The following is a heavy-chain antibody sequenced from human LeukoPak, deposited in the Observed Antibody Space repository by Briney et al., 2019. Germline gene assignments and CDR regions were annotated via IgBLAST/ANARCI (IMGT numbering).Heavy chain of an antibody. D-gene: IGHD3-3*01. CDR1: GGSISSSSYY. V-gene: IGHV4-61*05. CDR2: IYYSGNT. CDR3: ARGRSITIFGVVERHYYYYMDV. Sequence: SETLSLTCTVSGGSISSSSYYWGWIRQPPGKGLEWIGYIYYSGNTNYNPSLKSRVTMSVDTSKNQFSLKLSSVTAADTAVYYCARGRSITIFGVVERHYYYYMDVWGKGTTVTVSS. J-gene: IGHJ6*03.